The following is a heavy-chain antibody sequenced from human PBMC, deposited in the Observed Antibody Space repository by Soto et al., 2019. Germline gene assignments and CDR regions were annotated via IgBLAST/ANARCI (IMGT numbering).Heavy chain of an antibody. J-gene: IGHJ4*02. CDR2: IKSKTDGGTT. V-gene: IGHV3-15*01. CDR1: GFTFSNAW. Sequence: GGPLRLSCAASGFTFSNAWMSWVRQAPGKGLEWVGRIKSKTDGGTTDYAAPVKGRFTISRDDSKNTLYLQMNSLKTEDTAVYYCTTDPLAYCGGDCSRSYWGQGTLVTVSS. CDR3: TTDPLAYCGGDCSRSY. D-gene: IGHD2-21*02.